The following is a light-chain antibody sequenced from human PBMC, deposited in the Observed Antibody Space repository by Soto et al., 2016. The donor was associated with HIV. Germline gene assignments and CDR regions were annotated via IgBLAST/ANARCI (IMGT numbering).Light chain of an antibody. CDR1: QSLLHSNGYYF. V-gene: IGKV2-28*01. CDR2: LGS. J-gene: IGKJ4*01. Sequence: IVMTQSPLSLPVTPGEPASISCRSSQSLLHSNGYYFLDWYLQKPGQSPQLLIYLGSLRASGVPDRFSGGGSGTDFTLKISRVEAEDVGVYYCMQALQTPLTFGGGTKVEIK. CDR3: MQALQTPLT.